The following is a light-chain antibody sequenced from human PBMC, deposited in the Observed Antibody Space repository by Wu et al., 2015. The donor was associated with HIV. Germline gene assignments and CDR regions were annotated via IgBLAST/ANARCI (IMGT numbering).Light chain of an antibody. CDR3: QQSYSVPHS. J-gene: IGKJ2*03. CDR2: AAS. V-gene: IGKV1-39*01. Sequence: DIQMTQSPSSLSASIGDGVTITCRASQSVRSFLNWYQQTPGNAPKLLMFAASTLQSGVSSRFSGSGSGTDFTLTISSLQPEDFATYYCQQSYSVPHSFGQGTKLEIK. CDR1: QSVRSF.